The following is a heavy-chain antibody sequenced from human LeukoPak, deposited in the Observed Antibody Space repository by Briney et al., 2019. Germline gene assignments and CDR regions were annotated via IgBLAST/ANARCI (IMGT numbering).Heavy chain of an antibody. CDR2: INPNSGGT. CDR1: GYTFTGYY. J-gene: IGHJ3*02. CDR3: ARQIQTGTYYDSSVGAFDI. D-gene: IGHD3-22*01. V-gene: IGHV1-2*02. Sequence: ASVKVSCKAPGYTFTGYYMHWVRQAPGQGLEWMGWINPNSGGTNYAQKFQGRVTMTRDTSISTAYMELGRLRSDDTAVYYCARQIQTGTYYDSSVGAFDIWGQGTMVTVSS.